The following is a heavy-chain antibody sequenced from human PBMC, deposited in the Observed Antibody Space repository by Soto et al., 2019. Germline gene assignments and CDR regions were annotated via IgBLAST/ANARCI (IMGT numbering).Heavy chain of an antibody. D-gene: IGHD3-3*01. J-gene: IGHJ6*03. CDR2: INHSGST. Sequence: PSETLSLTCAVYGGSFSGYYWSWIRQPPGKGLEWIGEINHSGSTNYNPSLKSRVTISVDTSKNQFSLKLSSVTAADTAVYYCARGRNVFHDFWSGYYTGAYYYFMDVWGKGTTVIVSS. CDR3: ARGRNVFHDFWSGYYTGAYYYFMDV. V-gene: IGHV4-34*01. CDR1: GGSFSGYY.